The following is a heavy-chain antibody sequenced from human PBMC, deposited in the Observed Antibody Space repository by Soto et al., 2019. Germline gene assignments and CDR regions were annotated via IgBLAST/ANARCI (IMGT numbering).Heavy chain of an antibody. V-gene: IGHV3-48*01. CDR3: ARFPVYWYFDL. J-gene: IGHJ2*01. Sequence: EVQLVESGGGLVQPGGSLRLSCVASGFTFSSYSMNWVRQAPGKGLEWVSYISSSSSTIYYADSVKGRFTISRDNAKNSLYLQMNSLRAEDTAVYYCARFPVYWYFDLWGRGTLVTVSS. CDR1: GFTFSSYS. CDR2: ISSSSSTI.